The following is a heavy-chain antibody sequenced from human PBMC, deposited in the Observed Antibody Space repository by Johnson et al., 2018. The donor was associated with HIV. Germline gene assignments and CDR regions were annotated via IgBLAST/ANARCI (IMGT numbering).Heavy chain of an antibody. CDR3: ARAPEVRGIDAFDI. CDR1: GFTVSSNY. V-gene: IGHV3-11*04. CDR2: ITSSGSTL. D-gene: IGHD3-10*01. J-gene: IGHJ3*02. Sequence: VQLVESGGGLIQPGGSLRLSCAASGFTVSSNYMSWIRQAPGKGLEWVSYITSSGSTLSYADSVKGRFTISRHNAKNSLSLKMNILTAEDTAVYYCARAPEVRGIDAFDIWGQGTMVTVSS.